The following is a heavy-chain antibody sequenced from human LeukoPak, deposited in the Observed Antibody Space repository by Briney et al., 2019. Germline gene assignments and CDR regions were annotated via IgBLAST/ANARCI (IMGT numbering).Heavy chain of an antibody. D-gene: IGHD3-10*01. CDR1: GGSISSGSYY. J-gene: IGHJ6*03. CDR3: ARGPVGYYYYHMDV. V-gene: IGHV4-61*02. Sequence: PSETLSLTCTVSGGSISSGSYYWSWIRQPAGKGLEWIGRIYTSGSTNYNPSLKSRVTISVDTSKDQFSLKLSSVTAADTAVYYCARGPVGYYYYHMDVWGKGTTVTISS. CDR2: IYTSGST.